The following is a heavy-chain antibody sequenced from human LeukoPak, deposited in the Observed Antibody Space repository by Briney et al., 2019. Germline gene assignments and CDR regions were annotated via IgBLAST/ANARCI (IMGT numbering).Heavy chain of an antibody. CDR3: AKDVGVVAATGWYSDL. J-gene: IGHJ2*01. CDR2: VGGSDGST. D-gene: IGHD2-15*01. Sequence: GGSLRLSCVASGFTFSRYTMTWVRQAPGRGLEWVSSVGGSDGSTRYADPVKGRFTISRDNSKNTLYLQMNSLRAEDTAVYYCAKDVGVVAATGWYSDLWGRGALVTVSS. V-gene: IGHV3-23*01. CDR1: GFTFSRYT.